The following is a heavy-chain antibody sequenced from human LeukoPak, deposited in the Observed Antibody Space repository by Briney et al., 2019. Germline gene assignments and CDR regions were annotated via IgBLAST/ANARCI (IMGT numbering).Heavy chain of an antibody. J-gene: IGHJ6*02. V-gene: IGHV4-59*01. Sequence: SETLSLTCTVSGGSISSYYWNWIRQPPGKRLEFIGYIYYSGSTNYNPSLKSRVTISVDTSKNQFSLKLSSVTAADTAVYYCARDQEDPRSVAAAGTRYGMDVWGQGTTVTVSS. CDR3: ARDQEDPRSVAAAGTRYGMDV. CDR2: IYYSGST. D-gene: IGHD6-13*01. CDR1: GGSISSYY.